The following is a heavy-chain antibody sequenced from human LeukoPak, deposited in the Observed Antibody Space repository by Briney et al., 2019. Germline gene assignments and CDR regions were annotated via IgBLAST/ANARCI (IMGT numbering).Heavy chain of an antibody. V-gene: IGHV3-21*01. D-gene: IGHD6-19*01. CDR2: ISSSSSYI. Sequence: GGSLRLSCAASGFTVSHNYMGWVRQAPAKGLEWFSSISSSSSYIYYADSVKGRFTISRDNAKNSLYLQMNSLRAEDTAVYYCARGGYSSGWFKADYYGMDVWGQGTTVTVSS. CDR1: GFTVSHNY. J-gene: IGHJ6*02. CDR3: ARGGYSSGWFKADYYGMDV.